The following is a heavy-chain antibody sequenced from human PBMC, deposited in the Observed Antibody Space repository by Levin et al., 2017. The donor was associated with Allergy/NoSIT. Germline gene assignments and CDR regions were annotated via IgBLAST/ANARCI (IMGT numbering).Heavy chain of an antibody. CDR1: GGTFSNYA. V-gene: IGHV1-69*01. J-gene: IGHJ6*02. CDR2: IIPIFGTA. CDR3: ATRGSGTGFGGSYYYGMDV. D-gene: IGHD3-16*01. Sequence: KISCKASGGTFSNYAIGWVRQAPGQGLEWMGGIIPIFGTANYAQKFQGRVTITADESTSTAYMELSSLRSEDTAVYYCATRGSGTGFGGSYYYGMDVWGQGTTVTVSS.